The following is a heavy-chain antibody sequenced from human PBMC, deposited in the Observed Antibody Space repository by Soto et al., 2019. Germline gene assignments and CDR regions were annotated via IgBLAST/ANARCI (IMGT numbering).Heavy chain of an antibody. CDR3: ARGPNYYDSSGYFFDY. V-gene: IGHV4-39*01. D-gene: IGHD3-22*01. J-gene: IGHJ4*02. CDR2: IYYSGST. Sequence: SETLSLTCIVSGASISSSSYYWGWIRQPPGKGLEWIRSIYYSGSTYYNPSLKSRVTISVDTSKNQFSLKLNSVTAADTAVYYCARGPNYYDSSGYFFDYWGQGTLVTVSS. CDR1: GASISSSSYY.